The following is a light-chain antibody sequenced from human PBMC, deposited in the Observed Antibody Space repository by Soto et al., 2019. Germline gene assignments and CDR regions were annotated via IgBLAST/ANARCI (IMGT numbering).Light chain of an antibody. CDR2: EIH. CDR1: SSDVGAYDY. CDR3: SSFAGSNNFPYV. Sequence: QSVLTQPPSASGSPGQSVTISCTGTSSDVGAYDYVSWYQQHPGKAPKLMIYEIHKRPSGVPDRFSGSKSGNTASLTVSGLQAEDEADYYCSSFAGSNNFPYVFGTGTKLTVL. J-gene: IGLJ1*01. V-gene: IGLV2-8*01.